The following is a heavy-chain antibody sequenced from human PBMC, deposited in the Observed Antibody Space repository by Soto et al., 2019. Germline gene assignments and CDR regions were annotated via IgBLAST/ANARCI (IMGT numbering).Heavy chain of an antibody. CDR2: IYYSGST. CDR1: GGSISSGGYY. D-gene: IGHD3-10*01. J-gene: IGHJ4*02. Sequence: SETLSLTCTVSGGSISSGGYYWSWIRQHPGKGLEWIGYIYYSGSTYYNPSLKSRVTISVDTSKNQFSLKLSSVTAADTAVYYCARYKNCYGSGSPSYFDYWGQGTLVTVSS. CDR3: ARYKNCYGSGSPSYFDY. V-gene: IGHV4-31*03.